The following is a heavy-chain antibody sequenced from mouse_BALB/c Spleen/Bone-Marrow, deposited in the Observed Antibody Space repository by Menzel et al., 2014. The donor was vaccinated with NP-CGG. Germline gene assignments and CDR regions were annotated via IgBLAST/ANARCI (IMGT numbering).Heavy chain of an antibody. J-gene: IGHJ3*01. V-gene: IGHV3-2*02. D-gene: IGHD2-4*01. Sequence: VQLKESGPGLVKPSQSLSLTCLVPGYSITRDYAWNWIRQFPGNKPEWKGYINYSGSTTYNPSLESRISITRDTSKNQFFLQLNSVTTEDTATYYCARSSSYDYDVGFAYWGQGTLVTVSA. CDR2: INYSGST. CDR3: ARSSSYDYDVGFAY. CDR1: GYSITRDYA.